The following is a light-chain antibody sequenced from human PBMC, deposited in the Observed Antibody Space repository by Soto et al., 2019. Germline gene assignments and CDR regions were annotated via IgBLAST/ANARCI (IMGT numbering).Light chain of an antibody. CDR3: QQYEAWPPSLT. J-gene: IGKJ3*01. CDR2: AIS. Sequence: IVLTQSPPTLTVSPGERATLSCRASQTISSALAWYQQKPGQAPRLLIYAISTRATGIPARFSGSGSGTEFTLAISSLHSEDFAVYYCQQYEAWPPSLTFGPGTNVHIK. V-gene: IGKV3-15*01. CDR1: QTISSA.